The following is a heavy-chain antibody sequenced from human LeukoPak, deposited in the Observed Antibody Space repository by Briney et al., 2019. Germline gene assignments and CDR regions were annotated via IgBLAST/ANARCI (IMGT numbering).Heavy chain of an antibody. CDR3: AAHDPDHGAVHWFDP. CDR2: INIEGSRT. V-gene: IGHV3-74*01. J-gene: IGHJ5*02. Sequence: GGSLRLSCAASGFTFNSYWMHWVRQATGRGLVWVSRINIEGSRTSYAAAVKGRFTNSRDNAKNTLYPQMNSLRAEDTAVYYCAAHDPDHGAVHWFDPWGQGTLVTVSS. CDR1: GFTFNSYW. D-gene: IGHD4-17*01.